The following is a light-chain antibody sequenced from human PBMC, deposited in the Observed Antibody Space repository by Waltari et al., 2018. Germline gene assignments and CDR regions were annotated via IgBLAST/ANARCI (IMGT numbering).Light chain of an antibody. Sequence: DIQMTQSPSSLSASVGDRVTITCRASQSISRYLYWYQQKPGKAPRLLIYAASSLQSGFPSRFSGSGSGTEFTLTISSLQPEDFATYYCQESYSTPQYTFGQGTKLEIK. J-gene: IGKJ2*01. CDR3: QESYSTPQYT. CDR2: AAS. V-gene: IGKV1-39*01. CDR1: QSISRY.